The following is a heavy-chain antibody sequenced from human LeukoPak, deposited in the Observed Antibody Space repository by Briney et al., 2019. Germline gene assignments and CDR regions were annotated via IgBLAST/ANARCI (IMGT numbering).Heavy chain of an antibody. CDR2: VKGKPDGGTI. Sequence: PGGSLRPSCAASGFIFIDAWLHWVRQAPGKGLEWVGRVKGKPDGGTIDYAAPVKGRFTISRDDSKNTLYLQMNSLETEDTAVYYCTTAWMDVWGQGTTVTVSS. CDR1: GFIFIDAW. V-gene: IGHV3-15*07. J-gene: IGHJ6*02. CDR3: TTAWMDV.